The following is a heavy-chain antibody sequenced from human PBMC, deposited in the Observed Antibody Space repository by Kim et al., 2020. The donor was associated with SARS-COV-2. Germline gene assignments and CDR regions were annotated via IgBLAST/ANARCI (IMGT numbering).Heavy chain of an antibody. CDR1: GYTFTSYA. Sequence: ASVKVSCKASGYTFTSYAMHWVRQAPGQRLEWMGWINASNGNTKYSQKFQGRVTITRDTSASTAYMELSSLRSEDTAVYYCARDPAVAGTGGVYYYYGMDVWGQGTTVTVSS. CDR3: ARDPAVAGTGGVYYYYGMDV. D-gene: IGHD6-19*01. V-gene: IGHV1-3*01. CDR2: INASNGNT. J-gene: IGHJ6*02.